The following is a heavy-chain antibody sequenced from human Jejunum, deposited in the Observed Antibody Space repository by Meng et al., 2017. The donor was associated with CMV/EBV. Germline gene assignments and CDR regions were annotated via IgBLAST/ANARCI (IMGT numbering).Heavy chain of an antibody. V-gene: IGHV1-46*01. Sequence: KASRYTFTTYYLHWVRQAPGHGLQWMGTINPFHSDTSSAQKFQGRVTMTRDTSTSTAYMELSSLRSDDTALYYCARGSCSGGSCPLDSWGPGTLVTVSS. CDR1: RYTFTTYY. CDR3: ARGSCSGGSCPLDS. J-gene: IGHJ4*02. D-gene: IGHD2-15*01. CDR2: INPFHSDT.